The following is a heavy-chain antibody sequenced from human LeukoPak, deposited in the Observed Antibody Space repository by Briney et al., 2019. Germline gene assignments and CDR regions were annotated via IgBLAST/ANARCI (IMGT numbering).Heavy chain of an antibody. CDR2: ISSSSSYI. V-gene: IGHV3-21*01. J-gene: IGHJ4*02. D-gene: IGHD4-17*01. CDR1: GFTFSSYA. Sequence: GGSLRLSCAASGFTFSSYAMSWVRQAPGKGLEWVSSISSSSSYIYYADSVKGRFTISRDNAKNSLYLQMNSLRAEDTAVYYCARAYGVHLFDYWGQGTLVTVSS. CDR3: ARAYGVHLFDY.